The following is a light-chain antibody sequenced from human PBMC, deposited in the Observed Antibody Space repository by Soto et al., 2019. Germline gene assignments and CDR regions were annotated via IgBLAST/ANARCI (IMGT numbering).Light chain of an antibody. V-gene: IGKV1-5*01. CDR3: QQYTTYPYT. J-gene: IGKJ2*01. CDR1: QSVTNW. CDR2: DAS. Sequence: DIQMTQSPSTLSASVGDRVTITCRASQSVTNWLAWYQQKPGKTPNLLIYDASRLQSGTPSRFSGSGSETEFTLTIYSLQPDDSATYYCQQYTTYPYTFGQGTKVEIK.